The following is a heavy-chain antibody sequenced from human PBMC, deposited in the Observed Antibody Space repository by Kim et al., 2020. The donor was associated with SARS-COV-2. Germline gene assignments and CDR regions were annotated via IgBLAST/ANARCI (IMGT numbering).Heavy chain of an antibody. V-gene: IGHV3-53*01. Sequence: SVKGRFTSSRDTSRNKLYLQMNSLRAEDTAVYYCARSRYDYIWGTYRGDYWGQGTLVTVSS. CDR3: ARSRYDYIWGTYRGDY. D-gene: IGHD3-16*02. J-gene: IGHJ4*02.